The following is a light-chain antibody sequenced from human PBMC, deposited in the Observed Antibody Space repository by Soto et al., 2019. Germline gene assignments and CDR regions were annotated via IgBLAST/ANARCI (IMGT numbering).Light chain of an antibody. CDR1: QSFINSY. CDR2: GAS. V-gene: IGKV3D-20*02. CDR3: QQRSNWPPIT. J-gene: IGKJ5*01. Sequence: EIVLTQSPGTPSLSPEERATLSCTASQSFINSYLAWYHQKPVQAPRLLIYGASSRATGIPDRFSGSGSGTDFTLTISSLEPEDAAVYYCQQRSNWPPITFGQGTRLENK.